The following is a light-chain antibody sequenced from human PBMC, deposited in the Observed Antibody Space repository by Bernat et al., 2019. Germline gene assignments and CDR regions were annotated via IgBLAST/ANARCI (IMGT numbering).Light chain of an antibody. V-gene: IGKV3-15*01. CDR1: QNVNIN. Sequence: VMTQSPAFLSVSPGERATLSCRAGQNVNINLAWYQQKPGQAPRRLIYDAFTRATGVPVRFSGSGSGTEFNLTISSLQSEDFAVYYCQQYSSWPRNTFGQGTKLEI. CDR2: DAF. CDR3: QQYSSWPRNT. J-gene: IGKJ2*01.